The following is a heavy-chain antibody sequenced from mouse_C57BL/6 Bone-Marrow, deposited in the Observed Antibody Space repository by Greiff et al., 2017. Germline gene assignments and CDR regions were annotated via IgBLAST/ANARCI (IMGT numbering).Heavy chain of an antibody. Sequence: EVKLLESGGGLVQPGGSLKLSCAASGIDFSRYWMSLVRRAPGKGLEWICELNPDSSTINYEPSLKDKFIISRDNAKNTLYLQMSKVRSEDTALYYCARPDYSNYHGIAYWGQGTLVTVSA. CDR3: ARPDYSNYHGIAY. V-gene: IGHV4-1*01. J-gene: IGHJ3*01. CDR1: GIDFSRYW. CDR2: LNPDSSTI. D-gene: IGHD2-5*01.